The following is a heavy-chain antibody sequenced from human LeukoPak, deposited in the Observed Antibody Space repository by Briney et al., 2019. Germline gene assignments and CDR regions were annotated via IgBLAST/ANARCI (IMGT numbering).Heavy chain of an antibody. D-gene: IGHD2-15*01. V-gene: IGHV1-18*01. CDR2: ISAYNGNT. CDR3: ARDRYCSGGSCYSTGDY. J-gene: IGHJ4*02. CDR1: GYTFTSYG. Sequence: ASVKVSCKASGYTFTSYGIIWVRQAPGQGLEWMGWISAYNGNTNYAQKLQGRVTMTTDTSTSTAYMELRSLRSDDTAVYYCARDRYCSGGSCYSTGDYWGQGTLVTVSS.